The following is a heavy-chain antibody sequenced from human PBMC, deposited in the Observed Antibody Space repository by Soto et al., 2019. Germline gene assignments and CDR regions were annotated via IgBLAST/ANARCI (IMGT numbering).Heavy chain of an antibody. D-gene: IGHD6-13*01. CDR1: GYSFLNYW. V-gene: IGHV5-51*01. CDR2: IYPDDSDT. J-gene: IGHJ5*02. CDR3: ASTSIAAAGKDYNWFDP. Sequence: PGESLKISCKGSGYSFLNYWIGWVRQMPGKDLEWIGIIYPDDSDTRYSPSFQGQVTISADKSISTAYLQWSSLKASDTAMYYCASTSIAAAGKDYNWFDPWGQGTLVTVSS.